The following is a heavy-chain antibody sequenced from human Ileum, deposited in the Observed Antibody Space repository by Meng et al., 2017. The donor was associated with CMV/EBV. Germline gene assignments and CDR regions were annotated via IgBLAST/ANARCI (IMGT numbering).Heavy chain of an antibody. V-gene: IGHV3-21*04. CDR3: VRNPIIVVAASLAGTTF. J-gene: IGHJ4*02. Sequence: GGSLRLSCAASGFSLLSYSMNWVRQAPGKGLEWVSFISSSSGDRYYADSVKGRFTISRDDATNSLYLQMNSLGAEDTALYYCVRNPIIVVAASLAGTTFWGRGALVTVSS. CDR1: GFSLLSYS. D-gene: IGHD2-15*01. CDR2: ISSSSGDR.